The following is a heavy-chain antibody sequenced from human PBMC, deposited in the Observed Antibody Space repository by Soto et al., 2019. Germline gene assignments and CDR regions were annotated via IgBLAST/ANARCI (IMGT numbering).Heavy chain of an antibody. CDR3: ARDPRTTLAGARYYDSANYYYGMDV. Sequence: GGSLRLSCAASGFTFSSYSMNWVRQAPGKGLEWVSSISSSSSYIYYADSVKGRFTISRDNAKNPLYLQMNSLRAEDTAVYYCARDPRTTLAGARYYDSANYYYGMDVWGQGTTVTVSS. J-gene: IGHJ6*02. CDR2: ISSSSSYI. V-gene: IGHV3-21*01. CDR1: GFTFSSYS. D-gene: IGHD3-10*01.